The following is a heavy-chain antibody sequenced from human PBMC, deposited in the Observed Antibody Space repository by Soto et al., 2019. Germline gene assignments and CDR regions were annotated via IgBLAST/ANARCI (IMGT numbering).Heavy chain of an antibody. Sequence: QVQLVQSGAEVKKPGSSVKVSCKASGGTFSSYTISWVRQAPGQGLEWMGRIIPILGIANYAQKFQGRVRITADTSTSTAYMELSSLRSEDTAVYYCASNFGYCSSTSCYGDYYYGMDVWGQGTTVTVSS. CDR2: IIPILGIA. CDR1: GGTFSSYT. CDR3: ASNFGYCSSTSCYGDYYYGMDV. V-gene: IGHV1-69*02. J-gene: IGHJ6*02. D-gene: IGHD2-2*03.